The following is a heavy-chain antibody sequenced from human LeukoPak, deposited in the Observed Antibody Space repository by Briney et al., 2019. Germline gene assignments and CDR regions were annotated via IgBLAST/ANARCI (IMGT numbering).Heavy chain of an antibody. J-gene: IGHJ5*02. V-gene: IGHV4-59*12. CDR2: IYSSGST. D-gene: IGHD4-23*01. CDR3: ARDSLYGGSSCFDP. Sequence: SETLSLTCTVSGGSISGFYWSWIRQPPGKGLEWVGCIYSSGSTNYNPSLKSRVTMSVDTSKNQFSLRLSSVTAADTAVYYCARDSLYGGSSCFDPWGQGTLVTVSS. CDR1: GGSISGFY.